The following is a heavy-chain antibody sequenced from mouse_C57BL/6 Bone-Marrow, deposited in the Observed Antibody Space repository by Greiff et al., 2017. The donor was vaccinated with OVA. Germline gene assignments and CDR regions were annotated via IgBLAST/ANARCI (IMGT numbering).Heavy chain of an antibody. J-gene: IGHJ2*01. CDR2: IYPGSGST. CDR3: ARDLLRYHYFDY. Sequence: QVQLKQPGAELVKPGASVKMSCKASGYTFTSYWITWVKQRPGQGLEWIGDIYPGSGSTNYNEKFKGKATLTVDTSSSTAYMQLSSLTSEDSAVYYCARDLLRYHYFDYWGQGTTLTVSS. D-gene: IGHD1-1*01. V-gene: IGHV1-55*01. CDR1: GYTFTSYW.